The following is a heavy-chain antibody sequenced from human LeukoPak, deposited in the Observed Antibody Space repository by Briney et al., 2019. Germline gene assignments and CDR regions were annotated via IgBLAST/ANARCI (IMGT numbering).Heavy chain of an antibody. Sequence: SETLSLTCAVYGGSFSGYYWSWIRQPPGKGLEWIGEISHSGSTNYNPSLKSRVAISVDTSKNQFSLKLSSVTAAAAAVYYCARGLVLRYFDWFDYWGQGTLVTVSS. CDR3: ARGLVLRYFDWFDY. CDR1: GGSFSGYY. D-gene: IGHD3-9*01. J-gene: IGHJ4*02. V-gene: IGHV4-34*01. CDR2: ISHSGST.